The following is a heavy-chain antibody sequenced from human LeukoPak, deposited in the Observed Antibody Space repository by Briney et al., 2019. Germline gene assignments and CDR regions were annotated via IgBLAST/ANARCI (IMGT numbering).Heavy chain of an antibody. D-gene: IGHD2-21*02. V-gene: IGHV3-48*03. CDR2: ISSSGSTI. CDR1: GFTFSSYE. Sequence: GGSLRLSCAASGFTFSSYEMNWVRQAPGKGLEWVSYISSSGSTIYYADSVKGRFTISRDNAKNSLYLQMNSLRAEDTAVYYCARGVVVTAIIQDAFDIWGQGTMVTVSS. J-gene: IGHJ3*02. CDR3: ARGVVVTAIIQDAFDI.